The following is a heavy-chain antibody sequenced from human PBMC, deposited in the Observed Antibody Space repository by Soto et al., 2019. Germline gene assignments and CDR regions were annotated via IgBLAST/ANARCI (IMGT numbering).Heavy chain of an antibody. CDR2: ISSSGSTI. Sequence: SLRLSCAASGFTFSSYEMNWVRQAPGKGLEWVSYISSSGSTIYYADSVKGRFTISRDNAKNSLYLQMNSLRAEDTAVYYCARDSVGEQLVPFDIWGQGTMVTVSS. CDR3: ARDSVGEQLVPFDI. J-gene: IGHJ3*02. D-gene: IGHD6-6*01. V-gene: IGHV3-48*03. CDR1: GFTFSSYE.